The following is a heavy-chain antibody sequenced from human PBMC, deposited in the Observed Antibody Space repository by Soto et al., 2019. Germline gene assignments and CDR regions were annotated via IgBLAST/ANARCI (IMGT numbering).Heavy chain of an antibody. Sequence: QVQLVESGGGVVQPGRSLRLSCAASGFTFSTYGIHWVRQAPGKGLEWVAAIFYDGSRKFYTDSVKGRFTISRDNSKNTVYLQMNGLRAEDTAVYYCAREQAEIVAAAIDGNALSNWFDPWGQGTLVTVSS. CDR1: GFTFSTYG. D-gene: IGHD5-12*01. V-gene: IGHV3-33*01. CDR2: IFYDGSRK. J-gene: IGHJ5*02. CDR3: AREQAEIVAAAIDGNALSNWFDP.